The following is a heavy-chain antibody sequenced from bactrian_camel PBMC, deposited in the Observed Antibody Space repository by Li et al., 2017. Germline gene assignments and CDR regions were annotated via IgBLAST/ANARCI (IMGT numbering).Heavy chain of an antibody. Sequence: VQLVESGGGSVQAGGSLRLSCEARIYTYSYYCLGWSRQVPGKEREVVATIGSTGDTTYADSVKGRFTISYDAAKQTLYLQMDNLKPDDTAMYYCSKDLLIAAPVAGCMADMRTLGGGPDDNLWGTGTQVTVS. CDR2: IGSTGDT. V-gene: IGHV3S55*01. CDR3: SKDLLIAAPVAGCMADMRTLGGGPDDNL. CDR1: IYTYSYYC. J-gene: IGHJ4*01. D-gene: IGHD7*01.